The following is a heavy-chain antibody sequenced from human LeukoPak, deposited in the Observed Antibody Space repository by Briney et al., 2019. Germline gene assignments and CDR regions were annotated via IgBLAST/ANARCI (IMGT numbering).Heavy chain of an antibody. CDR3: ARERSGSEIFARSFDI. CDR1: GGSFSGYY. Sequence: PSETLSLTCAVYGGSFSGYYWSWIRQPPGKGLEWIGEINHSGSTNYNPSLKSRTTISVDMSKNQFSLKLSSVTAADTAVYYCARERSGSEIFARSFDIWGQGTMVTVSS. CDR2: INHSGST. D-gene: IGHD3-3*01. J-gene: IGHJ3*02. V-gene: IGHV4-34*01.